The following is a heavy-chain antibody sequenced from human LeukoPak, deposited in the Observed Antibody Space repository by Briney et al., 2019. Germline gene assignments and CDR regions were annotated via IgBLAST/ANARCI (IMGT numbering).Heavy chain of an antibody. CDR2: ISSSSSSI. D-gene: IGHD4-17*01. J-gene: IGHJ4*02. Sequence: PGGSLRLSXAASGFMFRSYGMNWVRQAPGKGLEWVSYISSSSSSIYYADSVKGRFTISRDNAKNSLYLQMNSLRAEDTAVYYCARPFGRYGDYENYYFDYWGQGTLVTVSS. CDR1: GFMFRSYG. V-gene: IGHV3-48*01. CDR3: ARPFGRYGDYENYYFDY.